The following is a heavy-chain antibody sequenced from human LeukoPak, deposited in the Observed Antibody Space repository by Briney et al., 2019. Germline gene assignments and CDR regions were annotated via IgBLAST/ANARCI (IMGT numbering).Heavy chain of an antibody. J-gene: IGHJ4*02. CDR2: ISYDGSNK. CDR1: GFTFSSYA. Sequence: PGGSLRLSCAASGFTFSSYAMHWVRQAPGKGLEWVAVISYDGSNKYYADSVKGRFTISRDNSKNTLYLQMNSLRAEDTAVYYCAREPVEYSSSGYDYWGQGTLVTVSS. V-gene: IGHV3-30-3*01. CDR3: AREPVEYSSSGYDY. D-gene: IGHD6-6*01.